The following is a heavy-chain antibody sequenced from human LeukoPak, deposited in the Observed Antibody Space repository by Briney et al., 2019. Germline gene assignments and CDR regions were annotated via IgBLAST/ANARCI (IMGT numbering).Heavy chain of an antibody. V-gene: IGHV4-31*03. Sequence: SETLSLTCTVSGGSISSGGYYWSWIRQHPGRGLEWIGYIYYSGSTYYNPSLKSRVTISVDTSKNQFSLKLSSVTAADTAVYYCARDHPRTLTTEFDYWGQGTLVTVSS. CDR2: IYYSGST. CDR1: GGSISSGGYY. CDR3: ARDHPRTLTTEFDY. D-gene: IGHD4/OR15-4a*01. J-gene: IGHJ4*02.